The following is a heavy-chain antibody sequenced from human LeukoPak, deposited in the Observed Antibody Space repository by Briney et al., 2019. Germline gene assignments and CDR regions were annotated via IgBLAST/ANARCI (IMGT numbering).Heavy chain of an antibody. D-gene: IGHD1-26*01. CDR1: GYTFTAYY. J-gene: IGHJ4*02. Sequence: ASVKVSCKASGYTFTAYYMHWVRQAPGQGLEWMGWISPNSGATNYARKFQGRVTMSRDTSISTVYMEVSRLTSDDTAMYYCARDGNFDYWGQGTLVTVSS. V-gene: IGHV1-2*02. CDR2: ISPNSGAT. CDR3: ARDGNFDY.